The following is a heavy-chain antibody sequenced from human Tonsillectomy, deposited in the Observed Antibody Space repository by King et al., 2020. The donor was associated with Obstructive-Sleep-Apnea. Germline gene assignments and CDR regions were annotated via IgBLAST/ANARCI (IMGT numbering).Heavy chain of an antibody. V-gene: IGHV3-23*04. D-gene: IGHD3-9*01. J-gene: IGHJ4*02. CDR3: AKYSMDYDTLTGPGDY. CDR2: ISGSGGRT. CDR1: GFTFRSYG. Sequence: VQLVESGGGLVQPGGSLRLSCAGSGFTFRSYGMSWVRQAPGKGLEWVSGISGSGGRTYYADSVKGRFTISRDNSKNTLYLQMTRLRAEDTAVYYCAKYSMDYDTLTGPGDYWGQGTLVTVSS.